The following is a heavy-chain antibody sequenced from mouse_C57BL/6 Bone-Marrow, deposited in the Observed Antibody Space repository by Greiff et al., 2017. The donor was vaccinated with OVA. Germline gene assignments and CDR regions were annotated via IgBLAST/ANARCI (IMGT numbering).Heavy chain of an antibody. CDR3: ARYTYDLDY. J-gene: IGHJ2*01. V-gene: IGHV7-3*01. Sequence: EVKLVESGGGLVQPGGSLSLPCAASGFTFTDYYMSWVRQPPGKALEWLGFIRNKANGYTTEYSASVKGRFTISRDNSQSILYLQMNALRAEDSATYYCARYTYDLDYWGQGTTLTVSS. CDR1: GFTFTDYY. CDR2: IRNKANGYTT. D-gene: IGHD2-3*01.